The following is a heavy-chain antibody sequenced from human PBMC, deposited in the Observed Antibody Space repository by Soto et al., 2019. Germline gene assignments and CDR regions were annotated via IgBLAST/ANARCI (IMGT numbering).Heavy chain of an antibody. Sequence: ASVKVSCKASGYTFTSYGISWVRQPPGQGLEWMGWISAYNGNTNYAQKLQGRVTMTTDTSTSTAYMELRSLISDDTALYYCARDVVNTGYSYGYSDYWGQGTLVTVSS. J-gene: IGHJ4*02. V-gene: IGHV1-18*01. CDR2: ISAYNGNT. CDR3: ARDVVNTGYSYGYSDY. D-gene: IGHD5-18*01. CDR1: GYTFTSYG.